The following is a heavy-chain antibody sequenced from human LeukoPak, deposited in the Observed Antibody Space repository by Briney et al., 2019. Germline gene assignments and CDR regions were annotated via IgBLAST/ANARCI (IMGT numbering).Heavy chain of an antibody. Sequence: GGSLRLSCAASGFTFDDYAMNWVRQAPGKGLEWVSSISSSSSYIYYADSVKGRFTISRDNSRNTLYLQMNNLRTEDTAVYYCASPYYYDGSSYYHFFDHWGQGTLVTVSS. CDR3: ASPYYYDGSSYYHFFDH. D-gene: IGHD3-22*01. V-gene: IGHV3-21*01. CDR2: ISSSSSYI. CDR1: GFTFDDYA. J-gene: IGHJ4*02.